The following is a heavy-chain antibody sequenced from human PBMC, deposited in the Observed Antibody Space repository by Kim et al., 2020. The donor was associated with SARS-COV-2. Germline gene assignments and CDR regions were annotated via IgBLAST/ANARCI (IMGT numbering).Heavy chain of an antibody. V-gene: IGHV4-59*13. CDR1: GGSISSYY. Sequence: SETLSLTCTVSGGSISSYYWSWIRQPPGKGLEWIGYIYYSGSTNYNPSLKSRVTISVDTSKNQFSLKLSSVTAADTAVYYCAREALGSRSSLFKLWGQGTLVTVSS. CDR2: IYYSGST. CDR3: AREALGSRSSLFKL. D-gene: IGHD2-2*01. J-gene: IGHJ1*01.